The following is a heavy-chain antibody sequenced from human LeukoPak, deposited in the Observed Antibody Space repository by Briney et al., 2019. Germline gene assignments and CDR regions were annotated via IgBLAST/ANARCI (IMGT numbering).Heavy chain of an antibody. V-gene: IGHV4-59*01. CDR3: ARAGPTIFGVVYLFDY. J-gene: IGHJ4*02. CDR2: IYYSGST. Sequence: SETLSLTCGVSSGSISNYYWSWIRQPPGKGLEWIGYIYYSGSTNYNPSLKSRVTISVDTSKNQFSLKLSSVTAADTAVYYCARAGPTIFGVVYLFDYWGQGTLVTVSS. CDR1: SGSISNYY. D-gene: IGHD3-3*01.